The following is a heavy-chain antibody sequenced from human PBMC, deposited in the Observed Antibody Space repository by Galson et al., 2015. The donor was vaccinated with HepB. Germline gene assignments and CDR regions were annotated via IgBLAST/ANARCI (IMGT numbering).Heavy chain of an antibody. CDR3: ANSWGLAPNDY. CDR1: GFTFSSYA. Sequence: SLRLSCAASGFTFSSYAMHWVRQAPGKGLEYVSAISSNGGSTYYADSVKGRFTIPRDNSKNTLYLQMNSLRTEDTAVYYCANSWGLAPNDYWGQGTLVTVSS. CDR2: ISSNGGST. J-gene: IGHJ4*02. V-gene: IGHV3-64*04. D-gene: IGHD3-16*01.